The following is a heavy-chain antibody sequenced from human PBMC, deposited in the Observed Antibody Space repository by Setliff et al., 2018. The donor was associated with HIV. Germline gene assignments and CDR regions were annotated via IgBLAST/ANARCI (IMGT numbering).Heavy chain of an antibody. CDR2: IIPIFGAA. CDR1: GYPITDYY. V-gene: IGHV1-18*04. Sequence: ASVKVSCKASGYPITDYYIHWVRQAPGQGLEWMGGIIPIFGAANYAQKLQGRVTMTTDTSTSTAYMELRNLRSDDTAVYYCARDSGMAVVGTWRRLSPWGQGTLVTVSS. CDR3: ARDSGMAVVGTWRRLSP. J-gene: IGHJ5*02. D-gene: IGHD6-19*01.